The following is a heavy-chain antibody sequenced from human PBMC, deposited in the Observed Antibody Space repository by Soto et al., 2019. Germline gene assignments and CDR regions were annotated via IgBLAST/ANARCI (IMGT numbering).Heavy chain of an antibody. D-gene: IGHD2-15*01. CDR3: AAGIVYCSGGSCYSGIDP. Sequence: QMQLVQSGPEVKKPGTSVKVSCKASGFTFTSSAMQWVRQARGQRVEGIGWIVVGSGNTNYAQKFQERATITRDMSTSTAYMELSSLRSEDTAVYYCAAGIVYCSGGSCYSGIDPWGQGTLVTVSS. CDR1: GFTFTSSA. V-gene: IGHV1-58*02. J-gene: IGHJ5*02. CDR2: IVVGSGNT.